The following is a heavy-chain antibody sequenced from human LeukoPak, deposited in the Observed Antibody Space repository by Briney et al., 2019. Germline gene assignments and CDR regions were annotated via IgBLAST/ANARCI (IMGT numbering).Heavy chain of an antibody. V-gene: IGHV3-23*01. CDR2: ISASGRTT. CDR1: GFIFSSYA. D-gene: IGHD2-15*01. CDR3: AKLCSGGSCYWNY. J-gene: IGHJ4*02. Sequence: PGGSLRLSCAAAGFIFSSYAMSWLRHAPGKGLEWVSHISASGRTTDYADSVKGRFTISRDNSKNTVYLQMNSLRAEDTAVYYCAKLCSGGSCYWNYWGQGTLVTVSS.